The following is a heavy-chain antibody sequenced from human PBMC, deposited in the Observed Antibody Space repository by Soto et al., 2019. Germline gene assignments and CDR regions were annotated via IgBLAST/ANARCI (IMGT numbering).Heavy chain of an antibody. CDR3: ARGEQYSGRIFDY. D-gene: IGHD1-26*01. J-gene: IGHJ4*01. Sequence: QTLSLTGAITGGSVSRNSAGWSWVRQSPSRGLEWLGRTYYRSKWYYEYAVSVRGRITINPDTSKNQYSLQLNSVTPEDTAVYFCARGEQYSGRIFDYWGQGTLVTVSS. V-gene: IGHV6-1*01. CDR2: TYYRSKWYY. CDR1: GGSVSRNSAG.